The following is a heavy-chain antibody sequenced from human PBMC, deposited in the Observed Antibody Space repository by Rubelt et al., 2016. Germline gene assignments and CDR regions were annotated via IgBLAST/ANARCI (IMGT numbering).Heavy chain of an antibody. CDR3: GGRNGYSSGWYSIGGAFDI. CDR2: IYYSVST. Sequence: QLQLQESGPGLVKPSETLSLTCTVPGGSISSSSYYWGWIRQPPGKGLAWIGSIYYSVSTYSNPSLKSRVTISVKTARNHVSLKLVSVTAADTAVYYCGGRNGYSSGWYSIGGAFDIWGQGTMVTVSS. D-gene: IGHD6-19*01. V-gene: IGHV4-39*01. J-gene: IGHJ3*02. CDR1: GGSISSSSYY.